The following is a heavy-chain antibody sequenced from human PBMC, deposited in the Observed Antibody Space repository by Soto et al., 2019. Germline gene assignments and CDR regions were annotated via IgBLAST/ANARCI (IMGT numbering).Heavy chain of an antibody. CDR3: ARDRKGVVLVPAAMRGGYYYYGMDV. Sequence: QVQLVQSGAEVKKPGSSVKVSCKASGGTFSSYAISWVRQAPGQGLEWMGGIIPIFGTANYAQKFQGRVTMTADESTSTAYMALSSLRSEDTAVSYCARDRKGVVLVPAAMRGGYYYYGMDVWGQGTTVTVSS. J-gene: IGHJ6*02. D-gene: IGHD2-2*01. CDR2: IIPIFGTA. V-gene: IGHV1-69*12. CDR1: GGTFSSYA.